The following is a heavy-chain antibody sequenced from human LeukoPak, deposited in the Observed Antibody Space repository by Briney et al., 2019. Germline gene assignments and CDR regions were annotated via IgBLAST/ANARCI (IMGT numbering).Heavy chain of an antibody. CDR3: AKLYGDGWEGFDI. J-gene: IGHJ3*02. Sequence: GESLKISCKGSGYRFTSYWIGWVRQMPGKGLEWMGIIYPGDSVIRYSPSFQGQVTISADKSISTAYLQWSSLKASDTAIYYCAKLYGDGWEGFDIWGQGTMVIVSS. D-gene: IGHD4-17*01. CDR2: IYPGDSVI. V-gene: IGHV5-51*01. CDR1: GYRFTSYW.